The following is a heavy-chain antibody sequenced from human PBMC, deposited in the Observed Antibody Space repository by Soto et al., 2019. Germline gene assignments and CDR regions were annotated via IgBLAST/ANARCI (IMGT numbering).Heavy chain of an antibody. D-gene: IGHD2-15*01. J-gene: IGHJ6*03. Sequence: PGGSLRLSCAASGFTVSSKYMSWVRQAPGKGLEWVSLIQSGGPTYYADSVKGRFTISRDTSENTLHLQTDSLRAEDTAVYYCARDDVLCDGGRCYGVPMDVWGKATTVTVSS. CDR2: IQSGGPT. CDR1: GFTVSSKY. V-gene: IGHV3-66*01. CDR3: ARDDVLCDGGRCYGVPMDV.